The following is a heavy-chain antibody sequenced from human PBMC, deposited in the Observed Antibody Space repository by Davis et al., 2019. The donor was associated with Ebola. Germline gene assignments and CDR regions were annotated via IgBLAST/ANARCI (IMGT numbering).Heavy chain of an antibody. CDR3: ARDFMAVTDDY. Sequence: PGGSLRLSCGTSGFTFSSYYMHWVRQAPGKGLVWVSRISDDGSSTHYADSVKGRFTISRDNAKNTLYLQMNSLRAEDTAVYYCARDFMAVTDDYWGQGTLVTVSS. J-gene: IGHJ4*02. CDR2: ISDDGSST. CDR1: GFTFSSYY. V-gene: IGHV3-74*01. D-gene: IGHD2-21*02.